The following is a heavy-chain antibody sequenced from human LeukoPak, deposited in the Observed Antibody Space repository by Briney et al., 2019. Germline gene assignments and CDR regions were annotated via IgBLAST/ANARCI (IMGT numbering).Heavy chain of an antibody. Sequence: GGSLRLSCAASGFTFSSYAMSWVRQAPGKGLEWVSAISGSGGSTYYADSVKGRFTISRDNSKNTLYLQMNSLRAEDTAVYYCAKDQGRVRGIFRHYYYGMDVWGQGTTVTVSS. CDR2: ISGSGGST. J-gene: IGHJ6*02. V-gene: IGHV3-23*01. D-gene: IGHD3-10*01. CDR1: GFTFSSYA. CDR3: AKDQGRVRGIFRHYYYGMDV.